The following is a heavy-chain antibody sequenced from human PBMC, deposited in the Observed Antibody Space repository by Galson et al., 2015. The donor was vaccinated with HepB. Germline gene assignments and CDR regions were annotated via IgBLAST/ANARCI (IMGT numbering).Heavy chain of an antibody. J-gene: IGHJ5*02. CDR1: GFAFSSYA. CDR3: ARSKGGGSGTPYGWFDP. V-gene: IGHV3-30-3*01. D-gene: IGHD2-2*01. Sequence: SLRLSCAASGFAFSSYAMHWVRQAPGKGLEWVAVISYDGSNKYYADSVKGRFTISRDNSKNTLYLQMNSLGAEDTAVYYCARSKGGGSGTPYGWFDPWGQGTLVTVSS. CDR2: ISYDGSNK.